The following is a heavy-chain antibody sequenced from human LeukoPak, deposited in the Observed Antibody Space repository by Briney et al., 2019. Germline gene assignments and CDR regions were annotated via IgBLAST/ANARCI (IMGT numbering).Heavy chain of an antibody. D-gene: IGHD5-18*01. V-gene: IGHV3-30-3*01. CDR2: ISSDKNNK. CDR1: EFTFSNYA. Sequence: GGSLRLSCAASEFTFSNYAMHWVRQAPGRGLDWVAIISSDKNNKYYADSVKGRFTISRDNSKNTLYLQMNSLRAEDTAVYYCAKDLDTAMANWGQGTLVTVSS. CDR3: AKDLDTAMAN. J-gene: IGHJ4*02.